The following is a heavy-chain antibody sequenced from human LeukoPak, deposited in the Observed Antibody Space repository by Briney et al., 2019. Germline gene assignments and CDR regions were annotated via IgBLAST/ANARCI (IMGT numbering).Heavy chain of an antibody. CDR2: IIPIFGTA. D-gene: IGHD5-24*01. CDR1: GGTFSSYA. V-gene: IGHV1-69*13. Sequence: ASVKVSCKASGGTFSSYAISWVREAPGQGLEWMGGIIPIFGTANYAQKFQGRVTITADESTSTAYMELSSLRSEDTAVYYCARSWEMAHFDYWGQGTLVTVSS. CDR3: ARSWEMAHFDY. J-gene: IGHJ4*02.